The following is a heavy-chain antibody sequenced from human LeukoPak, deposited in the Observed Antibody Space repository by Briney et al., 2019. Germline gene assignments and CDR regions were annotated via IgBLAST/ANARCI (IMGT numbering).Heavy chain of an antibody. CDR2: SYTSGST. V-gene: IGHV4-4*07. CDR1: GGSISSYY. D-gene: IGHD2/OR15-2a*01. J-gene: IGHJ6*02. Sequence: SETLSLTCTVSGGSISSYYWSWIRQPAGKGLEWIGRSYTSGSTDYNPSLKSRVTISVDTSKNQFSLKLSSVTAADTAVYYCASPLCYYYGMDVWGQGTTVTVSS. CDR3: ASPLCYYYGMDV.